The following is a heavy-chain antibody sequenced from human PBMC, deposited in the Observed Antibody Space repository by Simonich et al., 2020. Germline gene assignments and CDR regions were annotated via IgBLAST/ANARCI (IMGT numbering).Heavy chain of an antibody. Sequence: EVQLVESGGGLVQPGGSLRLSCAASGFTFSSYWMSWVRQAPGKGLEWVANIKQDGSEKYYVDSGKVRFTISRDNAKNSLYLQMNSLRAEDTAVYYCARDGLGTAYYYYMDVWGKGTTVTVSS. D-gene: IGHD7-27*01. V-gene: IGHV3-7*01. CDR2: IKQDGSEK. J-gene: IGHJ6*03. CDR3: ARDGLGTAYYYYMDV. CDR1: GFTFSSYW.